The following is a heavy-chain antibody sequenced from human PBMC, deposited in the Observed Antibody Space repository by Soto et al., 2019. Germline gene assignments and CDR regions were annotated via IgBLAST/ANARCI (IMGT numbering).Heavy chain of an antibody. CDR2: ISYDGSNK. CDR1: GFTFSSYA. V-gene: IGHV3-30-3*01. CDR3: ERDRIRLSMIVNLSY. J-gene: IGHJ4*02. Sequence: GGSLRLSCAASGFTFSSYAMHWVRQAPGKGLEWVAVISYDGSNKYYADSVKGRFTISRDNSKNTLYLQMNSLRAEDTAVYYCERDRIRLSMIVNLSYWGQGTLVTVYS. D-gene: IGHD2-21*01.